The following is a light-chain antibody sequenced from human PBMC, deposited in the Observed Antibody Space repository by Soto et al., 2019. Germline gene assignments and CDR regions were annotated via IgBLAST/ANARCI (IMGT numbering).Light chain of an antibody. J-gene: IGLJ1*01. CDR2: EVN. Sequence: QSALTQPPSASGSPGQSVTISCTGTSSDVGGYKYVSWYQQHPGKAPKLMILEVNKRPSGVPDRFSGSKSGNTASLTVSGLQAEDEADYYCSSYAGINNLGVFGTWTKLTVL. V-gene: IGLV2-8*01. CDR3: SSYAGINNLGV. CDR1: SSDVGGYKY.